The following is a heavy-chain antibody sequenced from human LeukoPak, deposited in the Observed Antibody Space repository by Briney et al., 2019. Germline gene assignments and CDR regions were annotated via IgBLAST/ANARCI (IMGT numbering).Heavy chain of an antibody. CDR1: GFTFSSYG. CDR3: AKDATTVTTFYFDY. Sequence: PGGSLRLSCAASGFTFSSYGMHWVRQAPGKGREGVAFILYDGSNRYYADSVKGRFTISRDNSKNTLYLQMTSMRAEDTAVYYCAKDATTVTTFYFDYWGQGTLVTVSS. V-gene: IGHV3-30*02. D-gene: IGHD4-17*01. J-gene: IGHJ4*02. CDR2: ILYDGSNR.